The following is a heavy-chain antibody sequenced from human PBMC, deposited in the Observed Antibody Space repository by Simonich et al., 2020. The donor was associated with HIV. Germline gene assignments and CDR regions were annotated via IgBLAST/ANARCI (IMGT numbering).Heavy chain of an antibody. D-gene: IGHD1-26*01. Sequence: QVQLVQSGAEVKKPGASVKVSCKASGYTFTSYGISWVRQAPGQGLEWRVVVGVRQDPGQGLDWMGWISAFNGNTNNEQKLQGRVTMTTDTSTGTAYMELRSLRSDDTAVYYCARDPREGHFDYWGQGTLVTVSS. J-gene: IGHJ4*02. V-gene: IGHV1-18*01. CDR3: ARDPREGHFDY. CDR2: ISAFNGNT. CDR1: GYTFTSYG.